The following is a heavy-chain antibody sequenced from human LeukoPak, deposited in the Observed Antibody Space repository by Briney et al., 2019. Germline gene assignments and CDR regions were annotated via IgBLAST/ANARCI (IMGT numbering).Heavy chain of an antibody. CDR3: ASLTYYDILTGSLRLDY. CDR2: IYYSGST. CDR1: GGSISSSGSY. D-gene: IGHD3-9*01. J-gene: IGHJ4*02. Sequence: SETLSLTCTVSGGSISSSGSYWGWIRQPPGKGLEWIGSIYYSGSTYYNPSLKSRVTISVDTSKNQFSLKLSSVTAADTAVYYCASLTYYDILTGSLRLDYWGQGTLVTVSS. V-gene: IGHV4-39*07.